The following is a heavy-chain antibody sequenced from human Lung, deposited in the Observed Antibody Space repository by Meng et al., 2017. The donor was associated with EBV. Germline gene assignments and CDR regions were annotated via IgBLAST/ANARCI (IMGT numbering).Heavy chain of an antibody. D-gene: IGHD2-21*01. V-gene: IGHV4-61*03. CDR1: GDSVSSSTYY. CDR3: ASDCGGDCYSLIDY. Sequence: QVPLQESGPGLVKPSETLSLTCSVSGDSVSSSTYYWSWIRQPPGKGLEWIGYIYYSGSTIYNPSLQSRVTISLDTSRNHFSLSLSAVSAADTAVYYCASDCGGDCYSLIDYWGRGTLVTVSS. J-gene: IGHJ4*02. CDR2: IYYSGST.